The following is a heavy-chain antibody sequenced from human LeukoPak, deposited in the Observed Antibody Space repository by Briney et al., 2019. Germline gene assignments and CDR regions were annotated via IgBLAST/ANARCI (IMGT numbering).Heavy chain of an antibody. J-gene: IGHJ4*02. CDR1: GGTFSSYT. Sequence: SVKVSCKASGGTFSSYTISWVRQAPGQGLEWMGRIIPILGIANYAQKFQGRVTITADKSTSTAYMELSSLRSEDTAVYYCARDEGSCHGDYFDYWGQGTLVTVSS. V-gene: IGHV1-69*04. CDR2: IIPILGIA. D-gene: IGHD2-2*01. CDR3: ARDEGSCHGDYFDY.